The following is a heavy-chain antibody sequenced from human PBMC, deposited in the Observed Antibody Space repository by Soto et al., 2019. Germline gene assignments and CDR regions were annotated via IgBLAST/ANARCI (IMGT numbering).Heavy chain of an antibody. Sequence: SETLSLTCTVSGGSISSYYWSWIRQPPGKGLEWIGYIYYSVSTNYNPSLKSRVTISVDTSKNQFSLKLSSVTAADTAVYYCARALAAAGTVGAFDIWGQGTMVTVSS. CDR3: ARALAAAGTVGAFDI. V-gene: IGHV4-59*01. D-gene: IGHD6-13*01. CDR1: GGSISSYY. CDR2: IYYSVST. J-gene: IGHJ3*02.